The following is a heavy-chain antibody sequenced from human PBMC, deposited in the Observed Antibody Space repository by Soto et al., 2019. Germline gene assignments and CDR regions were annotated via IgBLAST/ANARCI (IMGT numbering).Heavy chain of an antibody. V-gene: IGHV1-3*01. CDR1: GYTFTGYY. CDR2: INPSNGNT. D-gene: IGHD2-15*01. CDR3: ARDHCSGGSCYLDY. J-gene: IGHJ4*02. Sequence: GASVKVSCKASGYTFTGYYMHWVRQAPGQGLEWMGWINPSNGNTKYSQKFQGRVTITRDTSASTAYMELSSLRSEDTAVYYCARDHCSGGSCYLDYWGQGTLVTVSS.